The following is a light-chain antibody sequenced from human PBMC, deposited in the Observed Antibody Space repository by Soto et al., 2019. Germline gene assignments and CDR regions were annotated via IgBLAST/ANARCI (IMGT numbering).Light chain of an antibody. CDR2: EVS. Sequence: QSVLTQPASVSGSPGQSITISCTGTSNDVGGYNYVSWYQQHPGKAPKLMIYEVSNWPSGVSNRFSGSKSGNTASLTISGLQAEDEADYYCSSYTNRNTQVFGGGTKLTVL. CDR1: SNDVGGYNY. CDR3: SSYTNRNTQV. V-gene: IGLV2-14*01. J-gene: IGLJ3*02.